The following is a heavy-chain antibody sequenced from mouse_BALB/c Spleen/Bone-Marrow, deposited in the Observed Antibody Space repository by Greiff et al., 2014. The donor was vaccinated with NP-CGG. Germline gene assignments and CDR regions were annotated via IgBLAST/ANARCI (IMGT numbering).Heavy chain of an antibody. CDR2: IDTANGNT. CDR3: ARYGNGLMDY. J-gene: IGHJ4*01. Sequence: VQLQQSGAELVKPGASVKLSSTASGFNIKDTYMHWVKQRPEQGLEWIGRIDTANGNTKYDPKFQGKATITADTSSNTAYLQLSSLTSEDTAVYYCARYGNGLMDYWGQGTSVTVSS. CDR1: GFNIKDTY. D-gene: IGHD2-1*01. V-gene: IGHV14-3*02.